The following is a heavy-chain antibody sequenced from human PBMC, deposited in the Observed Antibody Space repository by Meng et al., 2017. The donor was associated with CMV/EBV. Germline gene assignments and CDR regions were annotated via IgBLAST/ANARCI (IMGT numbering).Heavy chain of an antibody. Sequence: SETLSLTCTFSGGSISSSSYYWGWIRQPPGKGLEWIGSIYYSGSTYYNPSLKSRFTISVDTSKNQFSLKLSSVTAADTAVYYCARVLSLVAAAGPYYFDYWGQGTLVTVSS. CDR1: GGSISSSSYY. V-gene: IGHV4-39*07. J-gene: IGHJ4*02. CDR2: IYYSGST. D-gene: IGHD6-13*01. CDR3: ARVLSLVAAAGPYYFDY.